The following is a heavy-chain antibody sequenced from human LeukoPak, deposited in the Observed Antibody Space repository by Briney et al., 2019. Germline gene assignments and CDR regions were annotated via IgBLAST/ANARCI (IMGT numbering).Heavy chain of an antibody. Sequence: SGGSLRLSCAASGFTFSSYSMNWVRQAPGKGLEWVSSISSSSSYIYYADSVKGRFTISRDNAKNSLYLQMNSLRAEDTAVYYCARDYRIAVAGRGLLWFDPWGQGTLVTVSS. J-gene: IGHJ5*02. CDR2: ISSSSSYI. V-gene: IGHV3-21*01. CDR3: ARDYRIAVAGRGLLWFDP. D-gene: IGHD6-19*01. CDR1: GFTFSSYS.